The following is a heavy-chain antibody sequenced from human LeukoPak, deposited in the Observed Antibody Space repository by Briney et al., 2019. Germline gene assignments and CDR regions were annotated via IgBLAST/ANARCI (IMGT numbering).Heavy chain of an antibody. CDR2: ITGISDI. V-gene: IGHV3-69-1*02. Sequence: SGGSLRLSCTASGFTFSDYSVNWVRQAPGKGLEWVSCITGISDIYYADSVKGRFTISRDNAKNSVYLQMNSLRAEDTGIYYCARAIRPRGQGTLVTVSS. D-gene: IGHD3-3*01. CDR1: GFTFSDYS. CDR3: ARAIRP. J-gene: IGHJ5*02.